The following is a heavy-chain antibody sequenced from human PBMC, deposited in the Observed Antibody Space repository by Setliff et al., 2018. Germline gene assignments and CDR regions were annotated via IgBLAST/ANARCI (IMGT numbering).Heavy chain of an antibody. V-gene: IGHV4-61*02. CDR1: GGSIGSASYY. Sequence: SETLSLTCTVSGGSIGSASYYWSWIRQTAGKGLEWIGRIYTGGSTEYNPSLKSRVTMSIDASKNQLSLKLSSVTAADSAIYYCARQVDTPMAPIDYWGQGTLVTVSS. J-gene: IGHJ4*02. CDR2: IYTGGST. D-gene: IGHD5-18*01. CDR3: ARQVDTPMAPIDY.